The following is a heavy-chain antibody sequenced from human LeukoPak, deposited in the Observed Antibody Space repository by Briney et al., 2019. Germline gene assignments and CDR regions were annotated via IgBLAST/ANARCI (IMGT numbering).Heavy chain of an antibody. CDR2: IYYSGST. D-gene: IGHD3-16*01. CDR3: ALQAKEGYGYYYYYMDV. Sequence: TSQTLSLTCTVSGGSISSGDYYWSWIRQPPGKGLEWIGYIYYSGSTYYNPSLKSRVTISVDTSKNQFSLKLSSVTAADTDVYYCALQAKEGYGYYYYYMDVWGKGTTVTDSS. CDR1: GGSISSGDYY. V-gene: IGHV4-30-4*08. J-gene: IGHJ6*03.